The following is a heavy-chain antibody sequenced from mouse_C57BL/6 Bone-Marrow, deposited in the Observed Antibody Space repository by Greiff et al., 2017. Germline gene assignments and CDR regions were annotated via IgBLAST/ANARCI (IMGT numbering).Heavy chain of an antibody. Sequence: VKLQESGPELVKPGASVKISCKASGYAFSSSWMNWVKQRPGKGLEWIGRIYPGDGDTNYNGKFKGKATLTADKSSSTAYMQLSSLTSEDSAVYFCARYGSSSDYWGQGTTLTVSS. CDR3: ARYGSSSDY. V-gene: IGHV1-82*01. CDR1: GYAFSSSW. CDR2: IYPGDGDT. J-gene: IGHJ2*01. D-gene: IGHD1-1*01.